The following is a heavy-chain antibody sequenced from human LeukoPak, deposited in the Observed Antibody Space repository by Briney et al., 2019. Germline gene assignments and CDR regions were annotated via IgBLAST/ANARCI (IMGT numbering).Heavy chain of an antibody. J-gene: IGHJ5*02. Sequence: ASVKVSCKASGGTFSSYAISWVRQAPGQGLEWMGGIIPIFGTANYAQKFQGRVTITADESTSTAYMELSSLRSEDTAVYYCAGKDDDYYGSGKHNWFDPWGQGTLVTVSS. CDR3: AGKDDDYYGSGKHNWFDP. CDR2: IIPIFGTA. V-gene: IGHV1-69*13. CDR1: GGTFSSYA. D-gene: IGHD3-10*01.